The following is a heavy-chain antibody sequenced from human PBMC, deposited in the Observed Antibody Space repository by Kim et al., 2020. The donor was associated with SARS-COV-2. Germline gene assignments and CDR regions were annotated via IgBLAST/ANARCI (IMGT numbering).Heavy chain of an antibody. D-gene: IGHD2-15*01. CDR1: GGSISSFY. CDR3: ARAPMGLLHYYYYMDV. V-gene: IGHV4-4*07. Sequence: SETLSLTCTVSGGSISSFYWSWIRQPAGKGLEWIGRIYTSGSTNYNPSLKSRVTMSVDTSKNQFSLKLSSVTAADTAVYYCARAPMGLLHYYYYMDVWGKGTTVTVSS. CDR2: IYTSGST. J-gene: IGHJ6*03.